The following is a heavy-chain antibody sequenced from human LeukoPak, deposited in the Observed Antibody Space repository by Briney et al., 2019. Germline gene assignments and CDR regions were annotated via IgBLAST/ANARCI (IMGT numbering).Heavy chain of an antibody. V-gene: IGHV4-4*07. Sequence: SETLSLTCTVSGGSISSYYWSWIRQPAGKGLEWIGRIYTSGSTNYNPSLKSRVTISVDTSKNQFSLKLSSVTAADTAVYYCAKKTKATIAFDYWGQGTLVTVSS. CDR3: AKKTKATIAFDY. CDR1: GGSISSYY. CDR2: IYTSGST. J-gene: IGHJ4*02. D-gene: IGHD5-24*01.